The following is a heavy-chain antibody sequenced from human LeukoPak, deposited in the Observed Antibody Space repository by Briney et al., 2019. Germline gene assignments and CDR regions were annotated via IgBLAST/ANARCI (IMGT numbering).Heavy chain of an antibody. CDR2: INHSGST. V-gene: IGHV4-34*01. CDR1: GGPFSGYY. CDR3: ARGYAYDSSGYPRGYFDY. D-gene: IGHD3-22*01. J-gene: IGHJ4*02. Sequence: SETLSLTCAVYGGPFSGYYWSWIRQPPGKGLEWIGEINHSGSTNYNPSLKSRVTISVDTSKNQFSLKLSSVTAADTAVYYCARGYAYDSSGYPRGYFDYWGQGTLVTVSS.